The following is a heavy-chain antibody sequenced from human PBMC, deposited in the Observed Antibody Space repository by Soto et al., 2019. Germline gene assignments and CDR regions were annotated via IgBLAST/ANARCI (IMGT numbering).Heavy chain of an antibody. V-gene: IGHV4-34*01. Sequence: SLTCAVYGGSFSGYYWSWIRQPPGKGLEWIGEINHSGSTNYNPSLKSRVTISVDTSKNQFSLKLSSVTAADTAVYYCAREGYCSSTSCRTWGWFDPWGQGTLVTVSS. D-gene: IGHD2-2*01. CDR2: INHSGST. J-gene: IGHJ5*02. CDR1: GGSFSGYY. CDR3: AREGYCSSTSCRTWGWFDP.